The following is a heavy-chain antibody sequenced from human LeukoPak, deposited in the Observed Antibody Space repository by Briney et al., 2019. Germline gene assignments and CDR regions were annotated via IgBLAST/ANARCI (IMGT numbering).Heavy chain of an antibody. Sequence: GXXLRLSCAASGFTFSSYGMHWVRQAPGKGLEWVAFIRYDGSNKYYADSVKGRFTIYRDNSKNTLYLQMNSLRAEDTAVYYCAKEEGDAFDIWGQGTMVTVSS. V-gene: IGHV3-30*02. CDR3: AKEEGDAFDI. J-gene: IGHJ3*02. CDR1: GFTFSSYG. CDR2: IRYDGSNK.